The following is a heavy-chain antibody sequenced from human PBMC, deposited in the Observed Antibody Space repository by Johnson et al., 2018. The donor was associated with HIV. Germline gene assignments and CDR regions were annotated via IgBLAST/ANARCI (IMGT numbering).Heavy chain of an antibody. Sequence: VQLVESGGGVVQPGGSLRLSCAASGFTFSSYGMHWVRQAPGKGREWVAFIRYDGSNKYYAESVKGRFTIYRDNSKNTLYLQMNSLIAEDTAVYYCAKTRLRFLEWYDAFDIWGQGTMVTVSS. V-gene: IGHV3-30*02. CDR1: GFTFSSYG. CDR3: AKTRLRFLEWYDAFDI. D-gene: IGHD3-3*01. CDR2: IRYDGSNK. J-gene: IGHJ3*02.